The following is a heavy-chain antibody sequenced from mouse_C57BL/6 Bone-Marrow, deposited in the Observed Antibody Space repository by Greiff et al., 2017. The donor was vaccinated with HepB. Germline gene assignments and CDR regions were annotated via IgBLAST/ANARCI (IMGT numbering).Heavy chain of an antibody. Sequence: QVHVKQSGAELVRPGTSVKMSCKASGYTFTNYWIGWAKQRPGHGLEWIGDIYPGGGYTNYNEKFKGKATLTADKSSSTAYMQFSSLTSEDSAIYYCASGGYGAMDYWGQGTSVTVSS. CDR3: ASGGYGAMDY. J-gene: IGHJ4*01. V-gene: IGHV1-63*01. CDR1: GYTFTNYW. D-gene: IGHD2-2*01. CDR2: IYPGGGYT.